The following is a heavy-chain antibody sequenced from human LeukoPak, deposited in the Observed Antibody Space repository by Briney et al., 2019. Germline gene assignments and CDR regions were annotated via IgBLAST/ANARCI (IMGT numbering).Heavy chain of an antibody. CDR1: GFTFSRYW. D-gene: IGHD6-13*01. Sequence: GGSLRLSCAASGFTFSRYWMHWLRQAPGKGLVWVSRISTDGSNTSYADSVKGRFTISRDNGKNTLYLQMNSLRAEDTAVYYCARGASKQQLASFDYWGQGTLVTVSS. J-gene: IGHJ4*02. CDR2: ISTDGSNT. V-gene: IGHV3-74*01. CDR3: ARGASKQQLASFDY.